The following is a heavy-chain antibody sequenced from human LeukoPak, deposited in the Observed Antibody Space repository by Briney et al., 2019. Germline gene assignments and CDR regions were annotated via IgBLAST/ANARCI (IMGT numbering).Heavy chain of an antibody. J-gene: IGHJ4*02. V-gene: IGHV3-30-3*01. CDR3: ARDVAIVVVTAIGDY. Sequence: GGSLRLSCAASGFTFSSYAMHWVRQAPGKGLEWVAVISYDGSNKYYADSVKGRFTISRDNSKNTLYLQMNSLRAEDTAVYYCARDVAIVVVTAIGDYWGQGTLVTVSS. CDR1: GFTFSSYA. CDR2: ISYDGSNK. D-gene: IGHD2-21*02.